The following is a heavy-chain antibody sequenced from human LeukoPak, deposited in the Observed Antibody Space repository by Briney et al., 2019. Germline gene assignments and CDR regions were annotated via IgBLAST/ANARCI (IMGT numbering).Heavy chain of an antibody. Sequence: SVKVSCKASGGTFSSYAISWVRQAPGQGLEWMGGIIPIFGTANYAQKFQGRVTITTDESTSTAYMELSSLRSEDTAVYYCARVFDQKAGFDPWGQGTLVTVSS. V-gene: IGHV1-69*05. J-gene: IGHJ5*02. CDR2: IIPIFGTA. D-gene: IGHD2-2*01. CDR3: ARVFDQKAGFDP. CDR1: GGTFSSYA.